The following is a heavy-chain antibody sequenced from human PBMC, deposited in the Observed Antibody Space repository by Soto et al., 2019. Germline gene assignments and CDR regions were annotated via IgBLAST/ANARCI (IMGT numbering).Heavy chain of an antibody. V-gene: IGHV4-39*07. J-gene: IGHJ6*03. CDR3: ARVTGPLTTVTAYYYYYYYMDV. CDR2: IYYSRST. CDR1: GGSISISNFY. D-gene: IGHD4-17*01. Sequence: PSETLSLTCSVSGGSISISNFYWGWVRQSPGRGLEGIGCIYYSRSTNYNPSLKSRVTISVDTSKNQFSLKLSSVTAADTAVYYCARVTGPLTTVTAYYYYYYYMDVWGKGTTVTVS.